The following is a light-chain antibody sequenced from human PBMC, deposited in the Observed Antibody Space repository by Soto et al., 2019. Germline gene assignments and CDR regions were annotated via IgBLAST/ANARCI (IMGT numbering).Light chain of an antibody. CDR2: AAS. V-gene: IGKV1-39*01. CDR1: QSIGRL. Sequence: DIQLTQSPSSLSASVGDRVTITCRASQSIGRLLNWYQQKPGKAPNLLIYAASSLHSGVPSRFSGSGSGTDLTLTISSLQPEDFATYYCQQSYSTPRTFGQGTKVDIK. CDR3: QQSYSTPRT. J-gene: IGKJ1*01.